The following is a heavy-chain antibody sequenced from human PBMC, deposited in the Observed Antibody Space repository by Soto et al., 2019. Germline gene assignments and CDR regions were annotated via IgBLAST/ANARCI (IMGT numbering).Heavy chain of an antibody. CDR2: FDPEDGET. V-gene: IGHV1-24*01. D-gene: IGHD6-13*01. Sequence: ASVKVSCKVSGYTLTELSMHWVRQAPGKGLEGMGGFDPEDGETIYAQKFQGRVTMTEDTSTDTAYMELSSLRSEDTAVYYCATEFSGYSSSPEYFQHWGQGTLVTVSS. J-gene: IGHJ1*01. CDR1: GYTLTELS. CDR3: ATEFSGYSSSPEYFQH.